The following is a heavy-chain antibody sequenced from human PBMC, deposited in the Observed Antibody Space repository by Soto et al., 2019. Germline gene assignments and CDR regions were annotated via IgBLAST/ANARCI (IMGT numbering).Heavy chain of an antibody. CDR2: ISGSGGST. J-gene: IGHJ4*02. Sequence: EVQLLESGGGLVQPGGSLRLSCAASGFTFSSYAMSWVRQAPGKGLEWVSAISGSGGSTYYENSVKGRFTISRDNSKNTLYLQMNSLRAEDTAVYYCAKDYHSYDSRDYWGQGTLVTVSS. CDR1: GFTFSSYA. CDR3: AKDYHSYDSRDY. D-gene: IGHD3-22*01. V-gene: IGHV3-23*01.